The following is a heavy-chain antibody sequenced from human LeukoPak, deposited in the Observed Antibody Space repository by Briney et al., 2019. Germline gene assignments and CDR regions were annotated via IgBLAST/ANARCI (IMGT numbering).Heavy chain of an antibody. V-gene: IGHV3-30-3*01. J-gene: IGHJ4*01. CDR3: ARGSVGTPPPFDY. CDR2: ISYDGSGQ. D-gene: IGHD2-15*01. Sequence: GGSLRLSCAASGLTFSSYAIHWVRQAPGKGLDWVALISYDGSGQFYADSVEGRFTISRDSSTLYLQMNSLRSEDTAMYYCARGSVGTPPPFDYWGQGTLVTVSS. CDR1: GLTFSSYA.